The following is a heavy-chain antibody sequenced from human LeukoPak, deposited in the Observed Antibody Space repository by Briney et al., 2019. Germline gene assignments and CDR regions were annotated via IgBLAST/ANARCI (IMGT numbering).Heavy chain of an antibody. Sequence: PGGSLRLSCAASGFVVSATSMSWVRQPPGKGLEWVSIIYSGNTRYADSVKGRFTISRHDSENTVSLQMNSLLLEDTAVYFCAKTTSPDDVRWPYLNSWGQGILVTVSS. J-gene: IGHJ4*02. CDR1: GFVVSATS. V-gene: IGHV3-53*04. CDR3: AKTTSPDDVRWPYLNS. D-gene: IGHD1-14*01. CDR2: IYSGNT.